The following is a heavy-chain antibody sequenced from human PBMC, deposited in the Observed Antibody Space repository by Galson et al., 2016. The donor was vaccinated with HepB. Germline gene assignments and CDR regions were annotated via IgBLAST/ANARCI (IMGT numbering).Heavy chain of an antibody. V-gene: IGHV4-39*01. Sequence: SETLSLTCTVSGGSISSSNYYWGWIRQPPGKGLEWIGNIYYSGNTYYNPSLKSRIAMSVDTSKDEFSLKLSSVTVADTAVYYCARLADFYGSGGYDWYFDLWGRGTLVTVYS. CDR3: ARLADFYGSGGYDWYFDL. CDR1: GGSISSSNYY. J-gene: IGHJ2*01. D-gene: IGHD3-10*01. CDR2: IYYSGNT.